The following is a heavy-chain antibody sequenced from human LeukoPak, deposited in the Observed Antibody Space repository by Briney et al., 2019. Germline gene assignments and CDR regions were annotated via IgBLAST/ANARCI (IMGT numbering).Heavy chain of an antibody. CDR1: GYTFTGYY. V-gene: IGHV1-2*02. D-gene: IGHD3/OR15-3a*01. Sequence: ASVKVSCKASGYTFTGYYMHWVRQAPGQGLEWMGWINPNSGGTNYAQRFQGRVTMTRDTSISTAYMELSRLRSDDTAVYYCARADGTGGPYDYWGQGTLVTVSS. CDR3: ARADGTGGPYDY. J-gene: IGHJ4*02. CDR2: INPNSGGT.